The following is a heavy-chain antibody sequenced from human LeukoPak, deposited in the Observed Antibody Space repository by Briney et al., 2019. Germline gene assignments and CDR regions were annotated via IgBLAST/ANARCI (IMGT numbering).Heavy chain of an antibody. CDR2: IYPGDSDT. CDR1: GSSLTDNW. V-gene: IGHV5-51*01. J-gene: IGHJ4*02. Sequence: GESLQISCKISGSSLTDNWIGWVRPVPGKGLEWMGIIYPGDSDTRYSPSFQGQVTISADKSISTAYLQWSSLKASDTAMYYCVRMDYDSSGYLDYWGQGTLVTVSS. CDR3: VRMDYDSSGYLDY. D-gene: IGHD3-22*01.